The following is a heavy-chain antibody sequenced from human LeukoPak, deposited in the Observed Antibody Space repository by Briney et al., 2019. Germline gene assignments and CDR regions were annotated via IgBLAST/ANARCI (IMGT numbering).Heavy chain of an antibody. CDR3: ARANDRGGTSPLDY. CDR1: NYYISSGSY. V-gene: IGHV4-38-2*01. D-gene: IGHD2-2*01. CDR2: IYHTGSA. J-gene: IGHJ4*02. Sequence: RPSETLSLTCGVSNYYISSGSYWRWIRQPPGKGLEWIGSIYHTGSAYYSSSLQSRVTISVDTSKNQFSVKLSSVTAADTAVYYCARANDRGGTSPLDYWGQGTLVTVSS.